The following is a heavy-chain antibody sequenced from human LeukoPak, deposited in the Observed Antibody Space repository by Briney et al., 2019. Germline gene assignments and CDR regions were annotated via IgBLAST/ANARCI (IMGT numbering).Heavy chain of an antibody. D-gene: IGHD3-3*01. V-gene: IGHV1-2*02. CDR1: GYTFTAYY. Sequence: SVKVSSKASGYTFTAYYMHWVRQAPGQGLEWMGWINPNSGGTNYAQKFQGRVTMTRDTSISTAYMELSRLRSDDTAVYYCARDFSRRGFDPWGQGTLVTVSS. CDR3: ARDFSRRGFDP. CDR2: INPNSGGT. J-gene: IGHJ5*02.